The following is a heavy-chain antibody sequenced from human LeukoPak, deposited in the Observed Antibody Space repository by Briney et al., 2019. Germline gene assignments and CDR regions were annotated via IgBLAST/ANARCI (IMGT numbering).Heavy chain of an antibody. CDR1: GGSISSYY. D-gene: IGHD5-18*01. Sequence: PSETLSLTCTVSGGSISSYYWSWIRQPPGRGLEWIGYIYYSGSTNYNPSLKSRVTISVDTSKNQFSLKLSSVTAADTAVYYCARGRTAKDAFDIWGQGTMVTVSS. CDR3: ARGRTAKDAFDI. CDR2: IYYSGST. J-gene: IGHJ3*02. V-gene: IGHV4-59*01.